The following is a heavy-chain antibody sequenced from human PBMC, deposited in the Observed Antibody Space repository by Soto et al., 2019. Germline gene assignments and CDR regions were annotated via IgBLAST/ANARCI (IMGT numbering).Heavy chain of an antibody. J-gene: IGHJ4*02. CDR2: IYHSGST. CDR3: ASGVVVTLFDY. Sequence: PXATLSLTCAVSGYSISSGYYWCCIRQAPGKGLEWIGSIYHSGSTYYNPSLKSRVTISVDTSKNQFSLKLSSVTAADTAVYYCASGVVVTLFDYWGQGTLVTVSS. D-gene: IGHD3-22*01. V-gene: IGHV4-38-2*01. CDR1: GYSISSGYY.